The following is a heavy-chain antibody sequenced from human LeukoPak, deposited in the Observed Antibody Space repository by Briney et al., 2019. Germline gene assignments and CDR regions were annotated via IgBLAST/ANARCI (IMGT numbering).Heavy chain of an antibody. D-gene: IGHD3-16*02. V-gene: IGHV1-46*01. J-gene: IGHJ4*02. Sequence: ASVKVSCKASGYTFTSYYMHWVRQAPGQGLEWMGIINPSGGSTSYAQKFQGRVTMTRDTSTSTVYMELSSLRSEDTAVYYCARETFYDYVWGSYRYDWGQGTLVTVSS. CDR2: INPSGGST. CDR3: ARETFYDYVWGSYRYD. CDR1: GYTFTSYY.